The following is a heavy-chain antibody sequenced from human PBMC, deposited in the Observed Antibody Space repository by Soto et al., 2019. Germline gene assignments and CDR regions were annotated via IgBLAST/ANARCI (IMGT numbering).Heavy chain of an antibody. CDR2: IWYDGSQE. CDR3: ARDKWDNTAKFIDT. D-gene: IGHD1-26*01. V-gene: IGHV3-33*01. CDR1: GFTFSTYG. J-gene: IGHJ5*01. Sequence: HPGGSLRLSCAASGFTFSTYGMHWVRQAPGKGLEWVAIIWYDGSQEYYGDSVKGRFTISRDNSKSTVYLQMNSLRAEDTAVYYCARDKWDNTAKFIDTWGHGTLVTVSS.